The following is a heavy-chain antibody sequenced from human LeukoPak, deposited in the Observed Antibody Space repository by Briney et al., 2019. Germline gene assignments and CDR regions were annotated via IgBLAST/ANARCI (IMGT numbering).Heavy chain of an antibody. V-gene: IGHV1-3*01. CDR2: INAGNGNT. CDR1: GYTFTSSA. J-gene: IGHJ4*02. Sequence: GASVKVSCKASGYTFTSSAMHWVRQAPGQRLEWMGWINAGNGNTKYSQKFQGRVTITRDTSASTAYMELSSLRSEDTAVYYCARGAHSGYDLDYWGQGTLVTVSS. D-gene: IGHD5-12*01. CDR3: ARGAHSGYDLDY.